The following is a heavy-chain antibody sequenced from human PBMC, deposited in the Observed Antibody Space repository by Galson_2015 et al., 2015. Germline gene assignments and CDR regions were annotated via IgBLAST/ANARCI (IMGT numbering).Heavy chain of an antibody. Sequence: SVKVSCKASGYTFTSYDINWVRQATGQGPEWMGRMNPNSGNTGYAQKFQGRVTVTRNTSISIAYMELSGLRSEDTAVYYCARGIRRTVYWFDTWGQGTLVTVSS. CDR1: GYTFTSYD. CDR3: ARGIRRTVYWFDT. CDR2: MNPNSGNT. D-gene: IGHD4-11*01. V-gene: IGHV1-8*01. J-gene: IGHJ5*02.